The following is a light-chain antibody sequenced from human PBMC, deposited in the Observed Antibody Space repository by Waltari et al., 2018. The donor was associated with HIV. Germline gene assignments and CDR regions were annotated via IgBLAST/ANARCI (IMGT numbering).Light chain of an antibody. CDR2: DNT. V-gene: IGLV1-51*01. J-gene: IGLJ3*02. CDR3: GTWDSSLGGWV. CDR1: SSNIWRNY. Sequence: QSVLTQPPSVSAAPGQKVTISCSGSSSNIWRNYVSWYQQLPGAAPKLLIYDNTERPSGIPDRFSGSKSGTSATRGITGLQTGDEADYYCGTWDSSLGGWVFGGGTKLAVL.